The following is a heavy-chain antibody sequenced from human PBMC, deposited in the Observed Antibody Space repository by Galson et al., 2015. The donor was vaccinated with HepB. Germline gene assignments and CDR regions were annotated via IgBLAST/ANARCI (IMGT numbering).Heavy chain of an antibody. J-gene: IGHJ6*02. Sequence: TLSLTCTVSGGSVSRGTYYWSWIRQPAGKGLEWIGRISTSGSINYNPSLASRVTIALDTSKNQFSLQLSAVTAADTARYFCASGLVRGYYYYGIDAWGQGTTVTVSS. CDR2: ISTSGSI. V-gene: IGHV4-61*02. CDR1: GGSVSRGTYY. D-gene: IGHD3-3*01. CDR3: ASGLVRGYYYYGIDA.